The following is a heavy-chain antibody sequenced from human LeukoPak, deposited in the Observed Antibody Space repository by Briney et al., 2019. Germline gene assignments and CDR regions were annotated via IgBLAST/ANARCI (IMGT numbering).Heavy chain of an antibody. V-gene: IGHV4-34*01. CDR1: GGSFSDYY. D-gene: IGHD3-10*01. CDR2: ISHTGSI. J-gene: IGHJ4*02. CDR3: ARGRGAHYYGSGNYYMFYFDY. Sequence: PSETLSLTCAVSGGSFSDYYWSWLRQPPGKGLEWIGEISHTGSINYNPSLTSRVTISVDTSKNQISLKLSSVTAADTAVYYCARGRGAHYYGSGNYYMFYFDYWGQGTLITVSS.